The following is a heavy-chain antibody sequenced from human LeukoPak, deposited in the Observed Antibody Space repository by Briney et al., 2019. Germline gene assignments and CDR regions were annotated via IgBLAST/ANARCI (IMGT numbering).Heavy chain of an antibody. CDR2: INPNSGDT. Sequence: AASVKVSCKASGYTFTGYSLHWVRQAPGQGLEWLGWINPNSGDTIYAQKFQGRVTMTRDTSISTAYMELSRLRSDDTAVYYCARGRVLRYFDWLVGGLWPSREYDWFDPWGQGTLVTVSS. CDR3: ARGRVLRYFDWLVGGLWPSREYDWFDP. J-gene: IGHJ5*02. CDR1: GYTFTGYS. V-gene: IGHV1-2*02. D-gene: IGHD3-9*01.